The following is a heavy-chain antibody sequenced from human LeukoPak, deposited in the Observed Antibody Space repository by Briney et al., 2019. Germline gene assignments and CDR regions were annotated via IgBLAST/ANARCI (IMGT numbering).Heavy chain of an antibody. CDR3: ARGVPKTSYYYYYMDV. D-gene: IGHD4-11*01. V-gene: IGHV3-48*01. CDR2: ISSSGFTL. CDR1: GFTCSDYS. Sequence: GGSLRLSCVASGFTCSDYSMNGVRRAPGKGGEWVSYISSSGFTLNYADSVKGRFTISRDNAKNSLYLQKNSLRAEDTAVYYCARGVPKTSYYYYYMDVWGKGTTVTVSS. J-gene: IGHJ6*03.